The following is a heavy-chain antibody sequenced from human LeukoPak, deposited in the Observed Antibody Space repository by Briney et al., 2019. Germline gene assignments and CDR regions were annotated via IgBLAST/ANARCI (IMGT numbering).Heavy chain of an antibody. Sequence: PGGSLRLSCAASGFNFNNYAMSWVRQAPGKGLEWVSGISGNGGNTYYADSVKGQFTISRDNSKNTLYLQMNSLRAEDTAVYYCAKVPYSGDYWGQGTLVTVSS. J-gene: IGHJ4*02. CDR1: GFNFNNYA. CDR2: ISGNGGNT. V-gene: IGHV3-23*01. CDR3: AKVPYSGDY. D-gene: IGHD6-13*01.